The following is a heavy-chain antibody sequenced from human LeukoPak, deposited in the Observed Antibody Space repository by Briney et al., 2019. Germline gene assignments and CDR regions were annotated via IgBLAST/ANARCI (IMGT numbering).Heavy chain of an antibody. CDR1: GYSFTSYW. V-gene: IGHV5-51*01. D-gene: IGHD3-9*01. J-gene: IGHJ4*02. CDR2: IYPGDSDT. CDR3: ATLTFDWLLSY. Sequence: GESLQISCQGSGYSFTSYWIGWARPMPGKGLEWMGIIYPGDSDTRYSPSFQGQVTISADKSISTAYLQWSSLKASDTAMYYCATLTFDWLLSYWGQGTLVTVSS.